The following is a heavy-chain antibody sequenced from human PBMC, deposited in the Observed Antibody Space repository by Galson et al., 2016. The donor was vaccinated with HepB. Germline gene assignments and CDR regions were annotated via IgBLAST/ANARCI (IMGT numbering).Heavy chain of an antibody. V-gene: IGHV3-9*01. CDR1: GFTFDDYA. CDR2: ISWHSVNI. D-gene: IGHD6-19*01. J-gene: IGHJ4*02. Sequence: SLRLSCAASGFTFDDYAMHWVRQAPGKGLEWVSGISWHSVNIGYADSVKGRFTISRDNAKNSLYLQMNSLRPEDTALYYCVKTMTTGWYSPFDSWGQGSLVTVSS. CDR3: VKTMTTGWYSPFDS.